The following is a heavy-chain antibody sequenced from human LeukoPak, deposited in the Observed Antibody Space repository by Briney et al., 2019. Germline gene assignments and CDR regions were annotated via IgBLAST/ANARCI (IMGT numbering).Heavy chain of an antibody. CDR2: ISSSGSTI. J-gene: IGHJ4*02. V-gene: IGHV3-48*03. CDR1: GFTFSSYE. D-gene: IGHD3-22*01. Sequence: GRSLRLSCAASGFTFSSYEMNWVRPAQGKGLEWVSYISSSGSTIYYADSVKGRFTISRDNAKNSLYLQMNSLRAEDTAVYYCARDSPMYYYDSSGLIDYWGQGTLVTVSS. CDR3: ARDSPMYYYDSSGLIDY.